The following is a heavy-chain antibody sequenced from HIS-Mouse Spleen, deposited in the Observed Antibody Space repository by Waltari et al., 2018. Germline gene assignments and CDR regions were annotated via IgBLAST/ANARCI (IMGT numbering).Heavy chain of an antibody. Sequence: QVQLVESGGGVVQPGSSLRLSCAASGFTFSSYGMNWVRQAPGKGLEWVAVISYDGSNKYYADSVKGRFTISRDNSKNTLYLQMNSLRAEDTAVYYCAKASSGWLDYWGQGTLVTVSS. V-gene: IGHV3-30*18. CDR3: AKASSGWLDY. CDR1: GFTFSSYG. D-gene: IGHD6-19*01. J-gene: IGHJ4*02. CDR2: ISYDGSNK.